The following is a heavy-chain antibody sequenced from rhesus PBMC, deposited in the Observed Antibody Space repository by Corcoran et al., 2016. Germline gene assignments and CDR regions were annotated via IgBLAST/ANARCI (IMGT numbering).Heavy chain of an antibody. CDR3: ASGGGAAPFDY. D-gene: IGHD1-44*02. Sequence: QLQLQESGPGLVKPSETLSVTCAVSGGSISSSYWSWILQAPGKGLGWIVYIYGIGSSPNYYPSLKRRVTLSGDTSKNQRSLKLSAVTAADTAGYYCASGGGAAPFDYWGQGVLVTVSS. V-gene: IGHV4-169*02. J-gene: IGHJ4*01. CDR2: IYGIGSSP. CDR1: GGSISSSY.